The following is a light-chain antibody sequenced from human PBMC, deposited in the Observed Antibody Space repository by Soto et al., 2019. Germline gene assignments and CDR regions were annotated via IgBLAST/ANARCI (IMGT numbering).Light chain of an antibody. J-gene: IGLJ2*01. CDR1: SSNIGGTNY. Sequence: ELTQPSSVSGTPGQKVFISCSGSSSNIGGTNYAYWYQQLPGAAPKLLMHSNNLRPSGVPERISGSKFGTAASLAISGLRSEDEAVYYCASWDDRLGAVIFGGGTKLTVL. V-gene: IGLV1-47*02. CDR2: SNN. CDR3: ASWDDRLGAVI.